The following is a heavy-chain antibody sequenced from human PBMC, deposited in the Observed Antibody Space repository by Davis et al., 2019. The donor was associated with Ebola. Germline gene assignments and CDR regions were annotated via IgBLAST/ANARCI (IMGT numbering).Heavy chain of an antibody. CDR1: GFTVSSNY. CDR3: AKGRSGSSASCYNY. V-gene: IGHV3-23*01. D-gene: IGHD2-2*01. Sequence: PGGSLRLSCAASGFTVSSNYMSWVRQAPGKGLEWVSVISGSGDSTYYADSVKGRFTISRDNSKNTLYLQMNSLRAEDTALYYCAKGRSGSSASCYNYWGQGTLVTVSS. CDR2: ISGSGDST. J-gene: IGHJ4*02.